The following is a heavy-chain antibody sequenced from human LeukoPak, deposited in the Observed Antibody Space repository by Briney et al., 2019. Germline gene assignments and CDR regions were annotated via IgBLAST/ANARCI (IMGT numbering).Heavy chain of an antibody. CDR1: GCTFTGYY. J-gene: IGHJ4*02. CDR3: ARVRAVAVNGDY. Sequence: ASVTVSCKASGCTFTGYYMHWVRQAPGQGLEWMGWINSNSGGTNYAQKFQGRVTMTRDTAISTAYMQLNRLRSEDTAVYYCARVRAVAVNGDYWGQGTLVTVSS. CDR2: INSNSGGT. D-gene: IGHD6-19*01. V-gene: IGHV1-2*02.